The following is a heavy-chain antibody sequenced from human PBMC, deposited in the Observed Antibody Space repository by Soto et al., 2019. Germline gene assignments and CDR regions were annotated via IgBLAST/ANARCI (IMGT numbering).Heavy chain of an antibody. D-gene: IGHD3-10*01. J-gene: IGHJ6*02. CDR1: GGSISSHN. Sequence: QVQLQESGPGLVKPSETLSLICSDSGGSISSHNWGWIRLPPGKGLEWIGYIRDSGDTSYNPSLTSDVTRSLDTSTQEFSLKLSSVTAADTAVYYCVRQGFGALHGLVDVWGQGTTVTVSS. CDR3: VRQGFGALHGLVDV. CDR2: IRDSGDT. V-gene: IGHV4-59*08.